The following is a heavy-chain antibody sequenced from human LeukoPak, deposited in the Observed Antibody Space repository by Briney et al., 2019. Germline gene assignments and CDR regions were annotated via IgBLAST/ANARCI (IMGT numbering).Heavy chain of an antibody. D-gene: IGHD2-15*01. Sequence: ASVKVSCKTSGYTFINYVMHWVRQAPGQGLEWLGWINAANDDTRYSQKFEGRVTITRDTSASTGYMQLSSLTSEDTAVYYCAREDIVVVVADKGIDYWGQGTLVTVSS. J-gene: IGHJ4*02. CDR3: AREDIVVVVADKGIDY. CDR1: GYTFINYV. V-gene: IGHV1-3*01. CDR2: INAANDDT.